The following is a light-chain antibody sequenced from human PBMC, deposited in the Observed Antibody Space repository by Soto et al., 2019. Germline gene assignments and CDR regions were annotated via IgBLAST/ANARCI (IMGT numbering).Light chain of an antibody. Sequence: QSVLTQPPSASGTPGQRVTISCSGSSSNIGSNTVNWYQQLPGTAPKLLIYSNNQRPSGVPDRFSGSKSGTSASLAISGLQSEDEADYYCAALDDSLNANYVFGTGTQLTVL. J-gene: IGLJ1*01. CDR2: SNN. V-gene: IGLV1-44*01. CDR1: SSNIGSNT. CDR3: AALDDSLNANYV.